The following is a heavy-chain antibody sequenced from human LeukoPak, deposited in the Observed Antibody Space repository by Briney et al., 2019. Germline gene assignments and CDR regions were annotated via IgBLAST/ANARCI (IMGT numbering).Heavy chain of an antibody. J-gene: IGHJ4*02. CDR2: INPSGGST. CDR3: ARAPPSIEALDY. Sequence: GASVKVSCKASGYTFTSYYIHWVRQAPGQGLEWMGIINPSGGSTSYAQKFQGRVTMTRDTSTSTVYMELSSLRSEDTAVYYCARAPPSIEALDYWGQGTLVTVSS. D-gene: IGHD5-12*01. CDR1: GYTFTSYY. V-gene: IGHV1-46*01.